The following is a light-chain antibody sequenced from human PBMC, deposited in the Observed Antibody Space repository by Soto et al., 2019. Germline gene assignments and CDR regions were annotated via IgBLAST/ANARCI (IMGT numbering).Light chain of an antibody. CDR1: QSVTSNY. V-gene: IGKV3-20*01. CDR3: QQYTDWPLT. Sequence: EVVMTQSPATLSVSPGERATLSCRASQSVTSNYLAWYQQKPGQAPRLLIYGISTRATGVPDRFSGSGSGTDFTLTISRLEHEEFEVYYCQQYTDWPLTLGQGTKVDIK. CDR2: GIS. J-gene: IGKJ1*01.